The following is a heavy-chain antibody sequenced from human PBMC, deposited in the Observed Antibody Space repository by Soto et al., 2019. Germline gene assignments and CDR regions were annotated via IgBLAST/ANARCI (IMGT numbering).Heavy chain of an antibody. V-gene: IGHV3-23*01. D-gene: IGHD3-10*01. CDR3: AKDRVLWFGEPNPAGYYGMDV. Sequence: GGSLRLSCAASGFTFSSYAMSWVRQAPGKGLEWVSAISGSGGSTYYADSVKGRFTISRDNSKNTLYLQMNSLRAEDTAVYYCAKDRVLWFGEPNPAGYYGMDVWGQGTTVTVSS. CDR1: GFTFSSYA. J-gene: IGHJ6*02. CDR2: ISGSGGST.